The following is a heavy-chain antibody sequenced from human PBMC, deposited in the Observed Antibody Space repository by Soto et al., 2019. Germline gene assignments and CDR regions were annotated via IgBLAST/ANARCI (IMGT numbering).Heavy chain of an antibody. J-gene: IGHJ6*02. CDR2: ISAYNGNT. V-gene: IGHV1-18*01. CDR1: GYTFTSYG. D-gene: IGHD5-12*01. CDR3: ARDSGYSGYDLAYYYGMDV. Sequence: QVQLVQSGAEVKKPGASVKVSCKASGYTFTSYGISWVRQAPGQGLEWMGWISAYNGNTNYAQKLQGRVTMTTDTSTSTAYMEVRSLRSDDTAVYYCARDSGYSGYDLAYYYGMDVWGQGTTVTVSS.